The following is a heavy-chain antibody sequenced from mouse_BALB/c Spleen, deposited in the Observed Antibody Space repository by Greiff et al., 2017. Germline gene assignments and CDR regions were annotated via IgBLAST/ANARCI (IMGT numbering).Heavy chain of an antibody. J-gene: IGHJ1*01. CDR2: IRNKANGYTT. Sequence: EVHLVESGGGLVQPGGSLRLSCATSGFTFTDYYMSWVRQPPGKALEWLGFIRNKANGYTTEYSASVKGRFTISRDNSQSILYLQMNTLRAEDSATYYCARASLLRRYFDVWGAGTTVTVSS. CDR1: GFTFTDYY. D-gene: IGHD1-2*01. CDR3: ARASLLRRYFDV. V-gene: IGHV7-3*02.